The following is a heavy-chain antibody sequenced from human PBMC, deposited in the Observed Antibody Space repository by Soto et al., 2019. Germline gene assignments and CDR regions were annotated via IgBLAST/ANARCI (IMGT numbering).Heavy chain of an antibody. Sequence: LQESGGDLVQPGGSLRLSCAASGFKFSMFGMNWIRQAPGKGLEWIAYISSSSTTIVYGGSVEGRFTVSRDNVENSLYLQMKSLRDDDTDVYYCARDRGGVVAGFNWLDPWGHGTPVTVST. V-gene: IGHV3-48*02. CDR1: GFKFSMFG. CDR3: ARDRGGVVAGFNWLDP. CDR2: ISSSSTTI. D-gene: IGHD6-19*01. J-gene: IGHJ5*02.